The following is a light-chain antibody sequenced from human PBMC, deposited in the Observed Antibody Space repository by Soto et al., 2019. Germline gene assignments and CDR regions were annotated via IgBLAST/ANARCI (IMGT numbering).Light chain of an antibody. CDR1: QSVSSY. V-gene: IGKV3-11*01. CDR2: DAS. Sequence: EIVLTQSPATLSLSPGERATLSCRASQSVSSYLAWYQQKPGKAPRLLIYDASNRATGIPARFSGSGSGTVFTPTISRLEPEDFAFYYCQHRSNSPPVFGGGTKVDIK. J-gene: IGKJ4*01. CDR3: QHRSNSPPV.